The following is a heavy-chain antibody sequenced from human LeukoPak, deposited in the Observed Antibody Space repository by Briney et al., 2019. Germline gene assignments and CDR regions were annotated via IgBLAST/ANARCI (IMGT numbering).Heavy chain of an antibody. Sequence: SETLSLTCSVSGGSISSYYWSWIRQPAGKGREWIGRIYTTGNTDYNPSLKSRVTMSVDTSKNQFSLNLSSVTATDTAVYYCARDARGWSGFDYWGQGTLVTVSS. J-gene: IGHJ4*02. CDR2: IYTTGNT. V-gene: IGHV4-4*07. CDR1: GGSISSYY. CDR3: ARDARGWSGFDY. D-gene: IGHD3-3*01.